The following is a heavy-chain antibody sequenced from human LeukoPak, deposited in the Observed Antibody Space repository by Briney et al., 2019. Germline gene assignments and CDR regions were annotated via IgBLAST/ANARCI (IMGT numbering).Heavy chain of an antibody. CDR3: ARFSGYNWNDPFDY. CDR1: GSTFSSYA. D-gene: IGHD1-20*01. J-gene: IGHJ4*02. CDR2: ISYDGSNK. V-gene: IGHV3-30-3*01. Sequence: PGRSLRLSCAASGSTFSSYAMHWVRQAPGKGLEWVAVISYDGSNKYYADSVKGRFTISRDNSKNTLYLQMNSLRAEDTAVYYCARFSGYNWNDPFDYWGQGTLVTVSS.